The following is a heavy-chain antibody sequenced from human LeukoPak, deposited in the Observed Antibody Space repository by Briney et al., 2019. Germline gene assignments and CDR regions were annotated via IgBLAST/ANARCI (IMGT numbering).Heavy chain of an antibody. CDR3: AREGIAARSYYYYGMDV. Sequence: GGSLRLSCAASGFTFSSYWMHWVRQAPGEGLVWVSRINSDGSSTSYADSVKGRFTISRDNAKNTLYLQMNSLRAEDTAVYYCAREGIAARSYYYYGMDVWGQGTTVTVSS. D-gene: IGHD6-6*01. CDR2: INSDGSST. J-gene: IGHJ6*02. V-gene: IGHV3-74*01. CDR1: GFTFSSYW.